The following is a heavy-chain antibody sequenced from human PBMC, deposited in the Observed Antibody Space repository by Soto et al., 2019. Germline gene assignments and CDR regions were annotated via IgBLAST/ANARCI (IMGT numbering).Heavy chain of an antibody. J-gene: IGHJ4*02. Sequence: PGGSLRLSCAASGFTFSSYGMHWVRQAPGKGLEWVAVISYDGSNKYYADSVKGRFTISRDNSKNTLYLQMNSLRAEDKTVYYCAKDQYYYDLWLVDYWGQGTLVTVSS. CDR3: AKDQYYYDLWLVDY. V-gene: IGHV3-30*18. D-gene: IGHD3-22*01. CDR1: GFTFSSYG. CDR2: ISYDGSNK.